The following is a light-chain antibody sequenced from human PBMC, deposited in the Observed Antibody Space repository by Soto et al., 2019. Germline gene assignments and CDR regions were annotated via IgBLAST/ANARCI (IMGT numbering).Light chain of an antibody. CDR2: GAS. CDR1: QSVSSSY. Sequence: EIVLTQSPGTLSLSPGERVTLSCRASQSVSSSYLAWYQQKPGQAPRLLIYGASSRATGIPDRFSGSGSGRDFTLTISRLEPEDFAVYYYQQYGSSSFTFGPGTKVDIK. J-gene: IGKJ3*01. V-gene: IGKV3-20*01. CDR3: QQYGSSSFT.